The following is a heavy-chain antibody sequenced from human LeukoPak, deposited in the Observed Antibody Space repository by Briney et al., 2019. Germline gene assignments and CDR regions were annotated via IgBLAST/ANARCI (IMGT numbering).Heavy chain of an antibody. CDR2: IGVGGTT. Sequence: GGSLRLSCVVSGFTFSSYAMTWVRQAPGKGLEWVSGIGVGGTTYYTDSVKGRFTISRDTSKSTLSLQMNSLRAEDTAVYYCAKTQGYYDCWGQGTLVTVSS. CDR3: AKTQGYYDC. V-gene: IGHV3-23*01. J-gene: IGHJ4*02. D-gene: IGHD3-22*01. CDR1: GFTFSSYA.